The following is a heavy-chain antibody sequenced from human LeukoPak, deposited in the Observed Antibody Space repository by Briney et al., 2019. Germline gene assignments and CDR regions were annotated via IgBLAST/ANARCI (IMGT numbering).Heavy chain of an antibody. J-gene: IGHJ4*02. CDR3: ARSFASFYYDSSGLGY. V-gene: IGHV1-2*02. CDR1: GYTFTGYY. CDR2: INPNSGGT. Sequence: ASVKVSCKASGYTFTGYYMHWVRQAPGQGLEWMGWINPNSGGTNYAQKFQGRVTMTRDTSISTAYMELSRLRSDDTAVYYCARSFASFYYDSSGLGYWGQGTLVPVSS. D-gene: IGHD3-22*01.